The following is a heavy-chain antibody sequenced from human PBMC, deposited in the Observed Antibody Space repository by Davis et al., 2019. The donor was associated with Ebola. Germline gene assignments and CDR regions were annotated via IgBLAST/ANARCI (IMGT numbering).Heavy chain of an antibody. CDR3: VRWNDL. D-gene: IGHD1-1*01. J-gene: IGHJ5*02. V-gene: IGHV3-74*01. CDR2: INNDGTII. CDR1: GFSFSSHV. Sequence: GESLKISCAASGFSFSSHVMRWVRQAPGKGLVWVSRINNDGTIISYADSVRGRFSISRDNAQNTLFLQMNNLRADDTAVYYCVRWNDLWGQGTLVTVS.